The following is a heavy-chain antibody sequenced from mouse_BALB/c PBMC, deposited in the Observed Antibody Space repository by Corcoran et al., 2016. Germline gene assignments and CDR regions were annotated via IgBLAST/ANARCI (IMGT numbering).Heavy chain of an antibody. CDR2: INTHSGVP. Sequence: QIQLVQSGPELKKPGETVRISCKASGYTFTTAGMQWVQQMPGKGLKWIGWINTHSGVPKYAEDFKGRFAFSLETSASTAYLQISNLKNEDTATYFCASRGDGSFDYWGQGTTLTVSS. CDR1: GYTFTTAG. D-gene: IGHD2-3*01. CDR3: ASRGDGSFDY. J-gene: IGHJ2*01. V-gene: IGHV9-4*02.